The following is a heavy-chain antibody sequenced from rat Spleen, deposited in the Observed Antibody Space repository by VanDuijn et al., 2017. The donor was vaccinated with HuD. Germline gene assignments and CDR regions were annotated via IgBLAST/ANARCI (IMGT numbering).Heavy chain of an antibody. CDR3: TTDPAHYYSSWDFDY. Sequence: EVQLVESGGDLVQPGRSLKLSCAASGFTFSDFYMAWVRQAPTTGLKWVVSISYDGGSTYYRDSVKGRFTISRDNAKSSLYLQMDSLRSEDTATYYCTTDPAHYYSSWDFDYWGQGTLVTVSS. CDR2: ISYDGGST. V-gene: IGHV5-20*01. J-gene: IGHJ3*01. D-gene: IGHD1-2*01. CDR1: GFTFSDFY.